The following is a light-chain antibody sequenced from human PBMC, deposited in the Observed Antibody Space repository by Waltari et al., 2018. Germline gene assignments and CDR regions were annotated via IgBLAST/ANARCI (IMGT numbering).Light chain of an antibody. V-gene: IGLV1-36*01. CDR1: RSNIGNNA. Sequence: QSVLTQTPSVSEAPRQRVTISCSGSRSNIGNNAVNWYQQVPGKAPKLLVFADDLPPLGVSDRFSGSKSGTSASLAISGLRSEDEGVYFCAAWDDSLKGVLFGGGTKLTVL. CDR2: ADD. CDR3: AAWDDSLKGVL. J-gene: IGLJ2*01.